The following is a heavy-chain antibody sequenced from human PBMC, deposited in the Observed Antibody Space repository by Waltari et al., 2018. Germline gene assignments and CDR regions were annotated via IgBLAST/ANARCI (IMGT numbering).Heavy chain of an antibody. J-gene: IGHJ6*02. CDR1: GGTFSSYA. CDR3: ARETAAGPYYYYYGMDV. CDR2: IIPIFGTA. D-gene: IGHD6-13*01. Sequence: QVQLVQSGAEVKKPGSSVKVSCKASGGTFSSYAISWVRQAPGQGLEWMGGIIPIFGTANYAQKFQGRVTITTDKSTSTAYMELSSLRSEDTAVYYCARETAAGPYYYYYGMDVWGQGTTVTVSS. V-gene: IGHV1-69*05.